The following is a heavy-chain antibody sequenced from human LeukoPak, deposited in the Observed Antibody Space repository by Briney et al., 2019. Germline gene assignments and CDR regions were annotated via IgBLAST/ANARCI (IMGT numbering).Heavy chain of an antibody. D-gene: IGHD1-26*01. CDR3: ARSPSGSSSRWFDP. V-gene: IGHV4-4*02. Sequence: SGTLSLTCAVSGSSINSYNWWSWVRQPPGMPLEWIGEIYYSGTTNYSPSLKSRVTMSVDKSNNQFSLKLTSVTAADTAVYYCARSPSGSSSRWFDPWGQGTLVTVSS. J-gene: IGHJ5*02. CDR2: IYYSGTT. CDR1: GSSINSYNW.